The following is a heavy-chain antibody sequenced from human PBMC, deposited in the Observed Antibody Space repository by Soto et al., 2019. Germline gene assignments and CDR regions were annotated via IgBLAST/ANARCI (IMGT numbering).Heavy chain of an antibody. J-gene: IGHJ3*02. Sequence: QVQLVESGGGVVQPGRSLRLSCAASGFTFSSYGMHWVRQAPGKGLEWVAVISYDGSNKYYADSVKGRFTISRDNSKNTLSLQINSLRAEDTAVYYCAKVVVRFLEWDDAFDIWGQGTMVTVSS. D-gene: IGHD3-3*01. CDR2: ISYDGSNK. CDR3: AKVVVRFLEWDDAFDI. V-gene: IGHV3-30*18. CDR1: GFTFSSYG.